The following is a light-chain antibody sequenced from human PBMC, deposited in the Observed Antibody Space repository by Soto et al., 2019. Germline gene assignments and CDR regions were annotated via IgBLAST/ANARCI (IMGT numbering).Light chain of an antibody. J-gene: IGLJ1*01. CDR2: LNSDGSH. CDR1: SGDSSYA. Sequence: QLVLTQSPSASASLGASVKLTCTQSSGDSSYAIAWHQQQPEKGPRYLMKLNSDGSHSKGDGIPDRFSGSSSGAERYLTISSLQSEDEADYYCQTWGTGIQVFGTGTKLTVL. V-gene: IGLV4-69*01. CDR3: QTWGTGIQV.